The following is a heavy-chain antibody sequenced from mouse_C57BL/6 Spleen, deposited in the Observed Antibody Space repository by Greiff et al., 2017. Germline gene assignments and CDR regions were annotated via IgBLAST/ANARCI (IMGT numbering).Heavy chain of an antibody. CDR1: GFSLSTSGMG. CDR2: IYWDDDK. V-gene: IGHV8-12*01. D-gene: IGHD2-4*01. CDR3: ARRDHYDYEGAWFAY. Sequence: QVQLKESGPGILQSSQTLSLTCSFSGFSLSTSGMGVSWIRQPSGKGLEWLAHIYWDDDKRYNPSLKSRLTISKDTSRNQVFLKITSVDTADTATYYCARRDHYDYEGAWFAYWGQGTLVTVSA. J-gene: IGHJ3*01.